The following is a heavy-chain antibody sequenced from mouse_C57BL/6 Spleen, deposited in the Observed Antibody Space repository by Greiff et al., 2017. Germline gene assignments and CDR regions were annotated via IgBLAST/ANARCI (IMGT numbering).Heavy chain of an antibody. V-gene: IGHV1-80*01. CDR1: GYAFSSYW. Sequence: VKLVESGAELVKPGASVKISCKASGYAFSSYWMNWVKQRPGKGLEWIGQIYPGDGDTNYNGKFKGKATLTADKSSSTAYMQLSSLTSEDSAVYFCARGTYYSNPYYAMDYWGQGTSVTVSS. CDR3: ARGTYYSNPYYAMDY. CDR2: IYPGDGDT. D-gene: IGHD2-5*01. J-gene: IGHJ4*01.